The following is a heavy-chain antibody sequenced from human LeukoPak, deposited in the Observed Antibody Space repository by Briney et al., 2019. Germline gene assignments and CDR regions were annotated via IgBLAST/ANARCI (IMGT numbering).Heavy chain of an antibody. CDR2: ISSYEGRAT. Sequence: GGSLRLSCAASGFTFSDYYMSWIRQAPGKGLEWVAVISSYEGRATYYEGSVKGRFTISRDNSKNTLYLQMNSLRAEDTAVYYCAKEGIAAGLYALDIWGQGTMVTVSS. J-gene: IGHJ3*02. CDR3: AKEGIAAGLYALDI. CDR1: GFTFSDYY. D-gene: IGHD6-13*01. V-gene: IGHV3-30*18.